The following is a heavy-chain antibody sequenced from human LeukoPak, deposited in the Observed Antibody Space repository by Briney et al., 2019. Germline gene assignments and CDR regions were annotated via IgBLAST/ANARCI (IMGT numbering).Heavy chain of an antibody. CDR2: IRYDGSNK. V-gene: IGHV3-30*02. CDR1: GFTFSSYG. Sequence: GGSLRLSCAASGFTFSSYGMHWVRQAPGKGQEWVAFIRYDGSNKYYADSVKGRFTISRDNSKNTLYLQMNSLRAEDTAVYYCARDSTVRYYFDYWGQGTLVTVSS. J-gene: IGHJ4*02. D-gene: IGHD3-10*01. CDR3: ARDSTVRYYFDY.